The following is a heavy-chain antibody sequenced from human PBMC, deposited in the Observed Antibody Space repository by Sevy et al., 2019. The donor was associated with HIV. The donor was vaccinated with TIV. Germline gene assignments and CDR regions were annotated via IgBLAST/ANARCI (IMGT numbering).Heavy chain of an antibody. CDR2: INQDGSET. V-gene: IGHV3-7*01. Sequence: GGSLRLSCAASGFTFSSYWMSWVRQAPGKGLEWVDTINQDGSETFYVDSVKGRFTISRHNPRKSRYLQMNSLCAEDTAEYYCARLFYGSADYWGQGTLRTVSS. D-gene: IGHD3-10*01. CDR1: GFTFSSYW. CDR3: ARLFYGSADY. J-gene: IGHJ4*02.